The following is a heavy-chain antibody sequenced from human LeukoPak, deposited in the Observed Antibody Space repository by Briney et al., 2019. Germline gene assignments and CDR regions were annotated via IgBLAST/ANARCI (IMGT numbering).Heavy chain of an antibody. CDR1: GYTFTDYY. CDR3: ATSEDCSSTSCPYYYYYYMDV. J-gene: IGHJ6*03. V-gene: IGHV1-69-2*01. D-gene: IGHD2-2*01. CDR2: VDPEDGET. Sequence: ASVKVSCKVSGYTFTDYYMHWVQHAPGKGLEWMGFVDPEDGETIYVEKFQGRVTITADTSTDTAYMELSSLRSEDTAVYYCATSEDCSSTSCPYYYYYYMDVWGKGTTVTVSS.